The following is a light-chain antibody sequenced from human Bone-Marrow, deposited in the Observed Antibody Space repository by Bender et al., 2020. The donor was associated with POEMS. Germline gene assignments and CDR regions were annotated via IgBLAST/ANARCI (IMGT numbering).Light chain of an antibody. J-gene: IGLJ2*01. CDR1: SSDVGGYNC. CDR3: SSYTGSDSVL. V-gene: IGLV2-14*03. Sequence: QSALTQPASVAGSPGQSITISCTGTSSDVGGYNCVSWYQQHPGKAPKLMIYDVTRRPSGVPDRLSGSKSGNTASLTVSGLQADDEADYFCSSYTGSDSVLFGGGTKLTVL. CDR2: DVT.